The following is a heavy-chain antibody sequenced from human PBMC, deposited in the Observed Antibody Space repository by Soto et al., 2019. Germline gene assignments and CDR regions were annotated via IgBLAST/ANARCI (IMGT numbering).Heavy chain of an antibody. CDR3: ARNSLGYCISTSCHPNYYYYYGMDV. V-gene: IGHV1-46*01. Sequence: GASVKVSCKASGYTFTSYYIHWVRQAPGQGLEWMGVINPSGGSTSYAQNFQGRVTMTRDTSTSTVYMELSSLRSEDTAVYYCARNSLGYCISTSCHPNYYYYYGMDVWGQGTTVTVSS. CDR1: GYTFTSYY. J-gene: IGHJ6*02. D-gene: IGHD2-2*01. CDR2: INPSGGST.